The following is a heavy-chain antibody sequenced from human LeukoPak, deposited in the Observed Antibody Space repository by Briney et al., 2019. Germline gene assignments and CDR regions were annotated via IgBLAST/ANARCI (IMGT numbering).Heavy chain of an antibody. CDR3: AREGVQLEQDAFDI. CDR2: ISAYNGNT. CDR1: GYTFTSYA. D-gene: IGHD1-1*01. J-gene: IGHJ3*02. Sequence: VASVKVSCKASGYTFTSYAMHWVRQAPGQRLEWMGWISAYNGNTNYAQKLQGRVTMTTDTSTSTAYMELRSLRSDDTAVYYCAREGVQLEQDAFDIWGQGTMVTVSS. V-gene: IGHV1-18*01.